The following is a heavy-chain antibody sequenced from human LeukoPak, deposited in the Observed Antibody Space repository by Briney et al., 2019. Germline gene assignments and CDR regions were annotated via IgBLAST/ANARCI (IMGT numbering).Heavy chain of an antibody. V-gene: IGHV3-30-3*01. CDR3: AREDIVVVPAAHYGV. CDR1: GFTFSSYA. J-gene: IGHJ4*02. CDR2: ISYDGSNK. D-gene: IGHD2-2*01. Sequence: PGGSLRLSCAASGFTFSSYAMHWVRQAPGKGLEWVAVISYDGSNKYYADSAKGRFTISRDNSKNTLYLQMNSLRAEDTAVYYCAREDIVVVPAAHYGVWGQGTLVTVSS.